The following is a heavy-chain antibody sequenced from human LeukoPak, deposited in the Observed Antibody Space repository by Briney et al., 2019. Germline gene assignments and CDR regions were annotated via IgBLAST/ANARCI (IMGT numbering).Heavy chain of an antibody. J-gene: IGHJ4*02. Sequence: ASVKLSCKASGYTFTGYYMHWVRQPPGHGLEWMGWINPNSGGTNYAQKFQGRVTMTRDTSISTAYMELSRLRSDDTAVYYCARAWRYNFSPLDYWGQGTLVTVSS. V-gene: IGHV1-2*02. CDR3: ARAWRYNFSPLDY. CDR2: INPNSGGT. CDR1: GYTFTGYY. D-gene: IGHD5-24*01.